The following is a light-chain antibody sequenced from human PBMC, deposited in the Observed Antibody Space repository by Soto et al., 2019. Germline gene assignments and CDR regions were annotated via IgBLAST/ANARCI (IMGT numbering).Light chain of an antibody. CDR2: SNN. V-gene: IGLV1-44*01. CDR1: SSNIGSDS. Sequence: QSVLTQPPSASGTPGQRVTISCSGSSSNIGSDSVNWYQQLPGTAPKLLMYSNNLRPSGVPDRFSGSKSGTSASLAISGLQSEDEAHYYCATWDDSLNGVVFGGGTKLTVL. J-gene: IGLJ2*01. CDR3: ATWDDSLNGVV.